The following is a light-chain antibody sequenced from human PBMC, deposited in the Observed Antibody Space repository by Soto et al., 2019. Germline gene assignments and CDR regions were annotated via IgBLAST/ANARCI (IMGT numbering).Light chain of an antibody. CDR1: QSVSSTY. CDR3: QHYGGSIT. J-gene: IGKJ5*01. Sequence: EIVLTQSPGTLSLSPGDGATLSCRASQSVSSTYFAWYQQKPGQAPRLLIYGASSRATGIPDRFSCSGSGTDFTLTISTLEPADFAVYYCQHYGGSITFGQGTRLE. CDR2: GAS. V-gene: IGKV3-20*01.